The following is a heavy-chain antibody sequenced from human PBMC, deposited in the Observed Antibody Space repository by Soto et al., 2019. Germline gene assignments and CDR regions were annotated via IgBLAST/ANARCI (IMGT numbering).Heavy chain of an antibody. V-gene: IGHV1-2*02. CDR2: INPNRGST. D-gene: IGHD4-17*01. CDR3: ARDLGYGGNSGAFDV. Sequence: QVQLVQSGAEVKKPGASVKVSCEASGYTFTNYYIHWVRQARGQGLAWMAWINPNRGSTNFAQKLQGRVTMTRDTSITTAYMELNRLTADDSAVYYCARDLGYGGNSGAFDVWGQGTMITVSS. CDR1: GYTFTNYY. J-gene: IGHJ3*01.